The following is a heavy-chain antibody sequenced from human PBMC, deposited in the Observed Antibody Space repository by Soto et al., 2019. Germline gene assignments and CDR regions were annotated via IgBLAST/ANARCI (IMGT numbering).Heavy chain of an antibody. D-gene: IGHD1-26*01. CDR3: ASGSRGWELLACYFDY. V-gene: IGHV4-39*01. J-gene: IGHJ4*02. Sequence: PSETLSLTCTVSGGSISSSSYYWGWIRQPPGKGLEWIGSIYYSGSTYYNPSLKSRVTISVDTSKNQFSLKLSSVTAADTAVYYCASGSRGWELLACYFDYWGQGTLVTVSS. CDR1: GGSISSSSYY. CDR2: IYYSGST.